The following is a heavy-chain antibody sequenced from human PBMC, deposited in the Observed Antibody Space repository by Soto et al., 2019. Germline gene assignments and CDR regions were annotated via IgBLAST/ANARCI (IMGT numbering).Heavy chain of an antibody. CDR2: ISGSGGTT. Sequence: GGSLRLSCAASGFTFSSYAMSWVRQAPGKGLEWVSTISGSGGTTYYADSVKGRFTISRDNSKNTLYLQMNSLRAEDTAVYYCAKRAVAGTQRINYFDYWGQGTLVTVSS. V-gene: IGHV3-23*01. J-gene: IGHJ4*02. CDR1: GFTFSSYA. D-gene: IGHD6-19*01. CDR3: AKRAVAGTQRINYFDY.